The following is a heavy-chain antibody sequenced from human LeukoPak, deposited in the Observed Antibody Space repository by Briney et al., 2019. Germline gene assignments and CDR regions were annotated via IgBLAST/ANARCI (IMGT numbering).Heavy chain of an antibody. V-gene: IGHV4-31*03. CDR2: IYYSGST. Sequence: PSQTLSLTCTVSGGSISSGDYYWSWIRQHPGKGLEWIGYIYYSGSTYYNPSLKSRVTISVDTSKNQFSLKLSSVTAADTAVYYCARGLPKYYYDRSRGSERLDYWGQGTLVTVSS. CDR3: ARGLPKYYYDRSRGSERLDY. J-gene: IGHJ4*02. D-gene: IGHD3-22*01. CDR1: GGSISSGDYY.